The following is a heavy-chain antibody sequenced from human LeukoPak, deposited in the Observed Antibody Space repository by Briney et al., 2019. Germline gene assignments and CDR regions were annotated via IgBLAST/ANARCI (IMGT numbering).Heavy chain of an antibody. CDR1: GYRFTSYW. CDR2: IYPGDFDT. D-gene: IGHD1-1*01. J-gene: IGHJ3*02. V-gene: IGHV5-51*01. Sequence: GESLKISCKGSGYRFTSYWIAWVRQMPGEGLEWMGIIYPGDFDTRYSPSFQGQVTFAADKSITTAFLQWSSLKASDTAMYYCARGGTAGTPRDFDIWGQGTMVTVSS. CDR3: ARGGTAGTPRDFDI.